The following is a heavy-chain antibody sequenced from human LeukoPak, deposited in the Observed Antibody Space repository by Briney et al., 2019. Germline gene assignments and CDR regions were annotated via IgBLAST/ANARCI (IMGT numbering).Heavy chain of an antibody. CDR2: IIPIFGTA. CDR3: ASTPLTYYDILTGFYYFDY. D-gene: IGHD3-9*01. V-gene: IGHV1-69*05. CDR1: GGTFSSYA. Sequence: SVKVSCKASGGTFSSYAISWVRQAPGQGLEWMGGIIPIFGTANYAQKFQGRVTITTDEATSTAYMELTSRRSEDTAVYYCASTPLTYYDILTGFYYFDYWGQGTLVTVSS. J-gene: IGHJ4*02.